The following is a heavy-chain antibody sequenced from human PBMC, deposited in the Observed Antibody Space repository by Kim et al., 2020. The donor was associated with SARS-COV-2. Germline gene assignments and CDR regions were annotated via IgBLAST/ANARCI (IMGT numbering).Heavy chain of an antibody. D-gene: IGHD2-15*01. Sequence: STDNPSLKSRVTISVDTSKNQFSLKLSSVTAADTAVYYCARHGGNDAFDIWGQGTMVTVSS. J-gene: IGHJ3*02. V-gene: IGHV4-59*08. CDR2: S. CDR3: ARHGGNDAFDI.